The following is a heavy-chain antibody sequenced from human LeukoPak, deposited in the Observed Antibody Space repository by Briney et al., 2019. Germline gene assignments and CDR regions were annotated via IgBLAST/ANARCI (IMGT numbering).Heavy chain of an antibody. Sequence: GGSLRLSCAASGFNFGDYYMDWVRQAPGKGLEWVANIREDGSEKYYVDSVKGRFTISRDNAKNSLYLQVNSLRAEDTAVYYCARLNYDFWSGVWEGYYMDVWGKGTTVTVSS. D-gene: IGHD3-3*01. CDR2: IREDGSEK. J-gene: IGHJ6*03. CDR3: ARLNYDFWSGVWEGYYMDV. V-gene: IGHV3-7*01. CDR1: GFNFGDYY.